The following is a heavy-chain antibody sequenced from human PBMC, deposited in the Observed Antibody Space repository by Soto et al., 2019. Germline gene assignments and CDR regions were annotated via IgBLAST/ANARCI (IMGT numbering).Heavy chain of an antibody. Sequence: EVQLVASGGGLVKPGGSLRLSCAASGFTFSSYIMNWVRQAPGKGLEWVSYISSSSSYIYYADSVKGRFTISRYNAMNSLYLQMNSLIAEDTAVYYGARDSRLDYLGQGTLVTVSS. V-gene: IGHV3-21*01. CDR3: ARDSRLDY. CDR1: GFTFSSYI. J-gene: IGHJ4*02. CDR2: ISSSSSYI. D-gene: IGHD6-13*01.